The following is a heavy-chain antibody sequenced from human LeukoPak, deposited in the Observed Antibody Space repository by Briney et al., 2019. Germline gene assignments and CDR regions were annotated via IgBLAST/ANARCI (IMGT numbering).Heavy chain of an antibody. CDR1: GLTFSDFW. CDR3: ATGHSYGYDY. J-gene: IGHJ4*02. Sequence: HPGGSLRLSCAASGLTFSDFWMHWVRQPPGKGLVWVALVKGDGRTTIYADSVKGRFTISRDNVKNTLYLQMNSLRADDSGVYYCATGHSYGYDYWGQGVLVTVSS. CDR2: VKGDGRTT. D-gene: IGHD5-18*01. V-gene: IGHV3-74*01.